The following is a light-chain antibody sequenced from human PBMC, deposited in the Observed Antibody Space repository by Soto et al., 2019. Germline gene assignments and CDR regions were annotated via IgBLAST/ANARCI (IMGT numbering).Light chain of an antibody. V-gene: IGKV1-6*01. CDR3: LQESNYPLT. CDR2: SAS. Sequence: IQMTQSPSSLSASVGDRVTITCRASQGVRDDVGWYQQKPGKAPKLLIYSASTLQSGVPSRFSGSGSGTDFTHTISGQQPEDVATYYCLQESNYPLTFGGGTKVEIK. CDR1: QGVRDD. J-gene: IGKJ4*01.